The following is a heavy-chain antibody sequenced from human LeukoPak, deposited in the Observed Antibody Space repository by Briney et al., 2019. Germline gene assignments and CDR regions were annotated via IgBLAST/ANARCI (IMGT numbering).Heavy chain of an antibody. CDR3: AKDRSISGSYLGFDY. V-gene: IGHV3-23*01. Sequence: PGGTLRLSCAASGFTFSSYGMSWVRQAPGKGLEWVSAISGSGGRIYYADSVKGRFTISRDNSKNTLYLQMNSLRAEDTAVYYCAKDRSISGSYLGFDYWGRGTLVTVSS. CDR2: ISGSGGRI. D-gene: IGHD1-26*01. J-gene: IGHJ4*02. CDR1: GFTFSSYG.